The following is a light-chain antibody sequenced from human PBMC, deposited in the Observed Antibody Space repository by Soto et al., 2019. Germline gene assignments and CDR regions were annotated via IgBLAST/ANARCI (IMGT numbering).Light chain of an antibody. CDR1: SSDVGGYNY. J-gene: IGLJ1*01. CDR3: SSYTSSSHP. V-gene: IGLV2-14*01. Sequence: QSALTQPASVSGSPGQSITISCTGTSSDVGGYNYVSWYQQHPGKAPKLMIYEVSNWPSGVSNRFSGSKSGNTASLTISGLQAEDEADYYCSSYTSSSHPFGTGTKLTVL. CDR2: EVS.